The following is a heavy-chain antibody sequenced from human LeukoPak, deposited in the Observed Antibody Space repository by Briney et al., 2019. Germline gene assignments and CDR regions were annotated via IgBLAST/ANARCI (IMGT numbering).Heavy chain of an antibody. J-gene: IGHJ2*01. CDR1: GGSISSYY. D-gene: IGHD6-13*01. CDR2: IYYSGST. V-gene: IGHV4-59*08. CDR3: ARGSSSSWYFDL. Sequence: SETLSLTCTVSGGSISSYYWNWIRQPPGKGLEWIGYIYYSGSTNYNPSLKSRVTISVDTSKNQFSLKLSSVTAADTAVYYCARGSSSSWYFDLWGRGTLVTVSS.